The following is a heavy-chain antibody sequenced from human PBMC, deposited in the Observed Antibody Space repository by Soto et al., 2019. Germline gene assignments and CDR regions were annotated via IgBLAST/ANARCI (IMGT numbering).Heavy chain of an antibody. CDR1: GGTFSRYS. CDR3: ARGRYSSGWHPNWFDP. J-gene: IGHJ5*02. CDR2: IIPIFGTA. D-gene: IGHD6-19*01. V-gene: IGHV1-69*13. Sequence: SVKVSCKASGGTFSRYSISWVRQAPGQGLEWMGGIIPIFGTANYAQKFQGRVTITADESTSTAYMELSSLRSEDTAVYYCARGRYSSGWHPNWFDPWGQGTLVTVSS.